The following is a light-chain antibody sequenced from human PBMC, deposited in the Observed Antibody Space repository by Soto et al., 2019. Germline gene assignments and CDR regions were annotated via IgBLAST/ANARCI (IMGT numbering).Light chain of an antibody. CDR1: QTVRNNY. J-gene: IGKJ1*01. V-gene: IGKV3-20*01. CDR3: QQYGSSLQT. CDR2: DAS. Sequence: EVVSTQSPGTLSLSPGERATLPCRASQTVRNNYLAWYQQKPGQAPRLLIYDASSRATGIPDRFSGSGSGTDFTLTISRLEPEDFAVYYCQQYGSSLQTFGQGTKVDIK.